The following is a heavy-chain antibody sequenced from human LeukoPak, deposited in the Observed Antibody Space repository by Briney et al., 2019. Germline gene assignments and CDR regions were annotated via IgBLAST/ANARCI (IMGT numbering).Heavy chain of an antibody. CDR2: INAGNGNT. D-gene: IGHD3-16*01. CDR3: ARALGELEPLFDP. J-gene: IGHJ5*02. Sequence: VASVKVSCKASGYTFTSYAMHWVRQAPGQRLEWMGWINAGNGNTKYSQEFQGRVTITRDTSASTAYMELSNLRSEDMAVYYCARALGELEPLFDPWGQGTLVTVSS. CDR1: GYTFTSYA. V-gene: IGHV1-3*03.